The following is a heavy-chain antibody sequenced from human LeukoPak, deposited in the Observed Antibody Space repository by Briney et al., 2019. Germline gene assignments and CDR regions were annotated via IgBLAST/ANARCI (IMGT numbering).Heavy chain of an antibody. CDR1: GFTFSSYA. D-gene: IGHD2-15*01. CDR3: AKRAYSGYYYYMDV. V-gene: IGHV3-43*02. CDR2: ISGDGGST. Sequence: GGSLRLSCAASGFTFSSYAMNWVRQAPGKGLEWVSLISGDGGSTYYADSVKGRFTISRDNSKNSLYLQMNSLRTEDTALYYCAKRAYSGYYYYMDVWGKGTTVTVSS. J-gene: IGHJ6*03.